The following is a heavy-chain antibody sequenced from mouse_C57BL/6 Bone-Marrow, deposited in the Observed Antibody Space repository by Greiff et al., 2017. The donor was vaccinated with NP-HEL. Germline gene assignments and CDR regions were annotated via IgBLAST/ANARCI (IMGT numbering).Heavy chain of an antibody. D-gene: IGHD2-3*01. CDR2: IDPENGDT. V-gene: IGHV14-4*01. CDR1: GFNIKDDY. Sequence: EVQLQQSGAELVRPGASVKLSCTASGFNIKDDYMHWVKQRPEQGLEWIGWIDPENGDTEYASKFQGKATRTADTSSNTAYLQLSSLTSEDTAVYYCTTQGLLLDYWGQGTTLTVSS. J-gene: IGHJ2*01. CDR3: TTQGLLLDY.